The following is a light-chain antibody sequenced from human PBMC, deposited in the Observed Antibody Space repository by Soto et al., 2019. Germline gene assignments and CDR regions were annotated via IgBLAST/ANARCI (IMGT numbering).Light chain of an antibody. Sequence: EIVLTQSPXXXXLSPGERATLSCRASQSVSANFVAWYQQKPGQPPRLFIYAASGRAAGIPDRFSGSGSGTDFTLTISRREPEDFAVYYCQQYGSSPYTFAQGTKLEI. CDR2: AAS. J-gene: IGKJ2*01. V-gene: IGKV3-20*01. CDR3: QQYGSSPYT. CDR1: QSVSANF.